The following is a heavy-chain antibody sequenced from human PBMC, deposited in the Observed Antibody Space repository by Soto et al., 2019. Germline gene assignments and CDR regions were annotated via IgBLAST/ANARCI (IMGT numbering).Heavy chain of an antibody. J-gene: IGHJ4*02. Sequence: PSETLSLTCTVSGDSISSSSYYWGWIRQPPGKGLEWIGSIHYTGSTYYNPSLRSRVTISVDTSNNQFSLKVNSVTAADTAVYYCVPTTYGSGSYYRHWGQGXLVTVYS. CDR2: IHYTGST. V-gene: IGHV4-39*01. D-gene: IGHD3-10*01. CDR1: GDSISSSSYY. CDR3: VPTTYGSGSYYRH.